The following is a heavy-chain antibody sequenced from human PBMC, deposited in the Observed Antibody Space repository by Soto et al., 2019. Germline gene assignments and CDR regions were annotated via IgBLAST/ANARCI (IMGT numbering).Heavy chain of an antibody. CDR3: ARLTYYYGSGSNPGDY. Sequence: EVQLVESGGGLVKPGGSLRLSCAASGFTFSSYSMNWVRQAPGKGLEWVSSISSSSSYIYYADSVKGRFTISRDNAKNSRYLQMNSLRAEDTAVYYCARLTYYYGSGSNPGDYWGQGTLVTVSS. CDR2: ISSSSSYI. D-gene: IGHD3-10*01. CDR1: GFTFSSYS. V-gene: IGHV3-21*01. J-gene: IGHJ4*02.